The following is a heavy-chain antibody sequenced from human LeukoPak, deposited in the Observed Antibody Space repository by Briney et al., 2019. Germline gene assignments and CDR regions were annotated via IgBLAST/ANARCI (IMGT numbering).Heavy chain of an antibody. CDR1: GFTFSAYA. J-gene: IGHJ3*02. CDR2: ISYDGSNK. D-gene: IGHD1-26*01. Sequence: PGGSLRLSCAVSGFTFSAYAMHWVRQAQGKGLEWVAVISYDGSNKYYADYVKGRFTISGDKSKNTIYLHMNSLRPEDTAVYYCARGPGPIAGAKNPFDIWGQGTMVTVSP. V-gene: IGHV3-30*01. CDR3: ARGPGPIAGAKNPFDI.